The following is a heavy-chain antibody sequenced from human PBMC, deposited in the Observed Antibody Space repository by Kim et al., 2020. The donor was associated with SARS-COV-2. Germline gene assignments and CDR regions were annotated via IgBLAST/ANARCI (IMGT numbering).Heavy chain of an antibody. J-gene: IGHJ6*02. D-gene: IGHD3-10*01. CDR2: ISAYNGNT. Sequence: ASVKVSCKASGYTFTSYGISWVRQAPGQGLEWMGWISAYNGNTNYAQKLQGRVTMTTDTSTSTAYMELRSLRSDDTAVYYCARGRPRSNGITMVRGDPMDVWGQGTTVTVSS. CDR1: GYTFTSYG. CDR3: ARGRPRSNGITMVRGDPMDV. V-gene: IGHV1-18*01.